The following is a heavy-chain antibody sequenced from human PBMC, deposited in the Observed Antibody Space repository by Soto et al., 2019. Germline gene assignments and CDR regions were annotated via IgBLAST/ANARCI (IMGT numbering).Heavy chain of an antibody. CDR1: GFTFSSYW. Sequence: PVGSLRLSCAASGFTFSSYWMSWVRQAPGKGLEWVANIKQDGSEKYYVDSVKGRFTISRDNAKNSLYLQMNSLRAEDTAVYYCARDYADNWNPTGWFDPWGQGTLVTVSS. CDR2: IKQDGSEK. D-gene: IGHD1-20*01. J-gene: IGHJ5*02. CDR3: ARDYADNWNPTGWFDP. V-gene: IGHV3-7*01.